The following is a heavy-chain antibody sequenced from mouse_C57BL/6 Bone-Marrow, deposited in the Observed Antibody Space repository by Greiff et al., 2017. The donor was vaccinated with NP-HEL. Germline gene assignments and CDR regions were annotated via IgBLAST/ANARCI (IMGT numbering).Heavy chain of an antibody. CDR2: IDPSDSYT. Sequence: QVQLQQPGAELVMPGASVKLSCKASGYTFTSYWMHWVKQRPGQGLEWIGEIDPSDSYTNYNQKFKGKSTLTVDKSSSTAYMQLSSLTSEDSAVYYCVREGAYYSNCAWFAYWGQGTLVTVSA. CDR3: VREGAYYSNCAWFAY. J-gene: IGHJ3*01. CDR1: GYTFTSYW. D-gene: IGHD2-5*01. V-gene: IGHV1-69*01.